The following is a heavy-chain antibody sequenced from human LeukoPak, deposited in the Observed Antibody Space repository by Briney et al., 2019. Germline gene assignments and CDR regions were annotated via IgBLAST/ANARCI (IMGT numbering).Heavy chain of an antibody. D-gene: IGHD3-3*01. Sequence: GSLRLSCAASGFTFSSYWMHWVRQAPGKGLEWIGSIYYSGSTYYNPSLKSRVTISVDTSKNQFSLKLSSVTAADTAVYYCARHIGFLEWLENWFDPWGQGTLVTVSS. CDR3: ARHIGFLEWLENWFDP. V-gene: IGHV4-39*01. CDR2: IYYSGST. J-gene: IGHJ5*02. CDR1: GFTFSSYW.